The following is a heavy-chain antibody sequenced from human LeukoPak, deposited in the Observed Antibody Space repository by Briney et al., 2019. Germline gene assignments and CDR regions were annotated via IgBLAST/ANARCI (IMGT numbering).Heavy chain of an antibody. J-gene: IGHJ4*02. Sequence: PSETLSLTCTVSGYSISSGYHWGWIRQPPGKGLEWIGNVYHSGSTYYNPSLKSRVTISVDTSKNQFSLKVNSVTAVDTAVYYCARDTHYYDTNDYHYWGQGTLVTVSS. CDR1: GYSISSGYH. CDR2: VYHSGST. CDR3: ARDTHYYDTNDYHY. V-gene: IGHV4-38-2*02. D-gene: IGHD3-22*01.